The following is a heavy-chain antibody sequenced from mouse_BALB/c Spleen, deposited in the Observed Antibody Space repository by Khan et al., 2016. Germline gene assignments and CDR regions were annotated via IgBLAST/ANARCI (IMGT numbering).Heavy chain of an antibody. J-gene: IGHJ4*01. Sequence: EVELVESGGGLVQPGGSLRLSCATSGFTFTDYYMSWVRQPPGKALEWLGFIRNKANGYTIEYSASVKGRFTISRDNSQSILYLQMNTLRAEDSASYYWARLMHYYAMDYWGQGTSVTVSS. V-gene: IGHV7-3*02. CDR1: GFTFTDYY. CDR2: IRNKANGYTI. CDR3: ARLMHYYAMDY.